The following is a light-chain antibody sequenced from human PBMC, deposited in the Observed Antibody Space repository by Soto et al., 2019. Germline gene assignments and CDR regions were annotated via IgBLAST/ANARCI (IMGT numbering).Light chain of an antibody. CDR3: QQYNSYLLT. J-gene: IGKJ4*01. Sequence: DIQMTQSPSTLSASVGDRVTITCRASQSISSWLAWYHQKPGKAPKLLIYKASSLESGVPSRFSGSGSGTEFTLTISSLQPDDVATYYCQQYNSYLLTFGGGTKVEIK. CDR1: QSISSW. V-gene: IGKV1-5*03. CDR2: KAS.